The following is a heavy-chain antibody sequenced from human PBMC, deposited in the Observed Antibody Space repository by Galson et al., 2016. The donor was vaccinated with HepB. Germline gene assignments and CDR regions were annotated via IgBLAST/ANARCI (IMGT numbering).Heavy chain of an antibody. J-gene: IGHJ6*02. CDR3: AKVRGPYYYDGVGREFSMDL. CDR2: IWYDGNKK. CDR1: GFTFNTYA. Sequence: SLRLSCAASGFTFNTYAVHWVRRAPGKGLEWVALIWYDGNKKYYADSVKGRFTISRDNFRDTLTLQMTSLRAEDTAVYYCAKVRGPYYYDGVGREFSMDLWGQGTTVTVSS. D-gene: IGHD3-22*01. V-gene: IGHV3-33*06.